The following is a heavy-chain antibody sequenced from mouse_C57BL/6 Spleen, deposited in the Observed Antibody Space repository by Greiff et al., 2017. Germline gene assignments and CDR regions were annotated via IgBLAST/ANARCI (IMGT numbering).Heavy chain of an antibody. CDR1: GYTFTDYY. CDR2: INPNNGGT. V-gene: IGHV1-26*01. D-gene: IGHD4-1*01. Sequence: EVQLQQSGPELVKPGASVKLSCKASGYTFTDYYMNWVKQSPGQSLEWIGDINPNNGGTSYNQKFKGKATLTVDKSSSTAYMELRSLTSEDSAVYYGAREGVGRAWFAYWGQGTLVTVSA. J-gene: IGHJ3*01. CDR3: AREGVGRAWFAY.